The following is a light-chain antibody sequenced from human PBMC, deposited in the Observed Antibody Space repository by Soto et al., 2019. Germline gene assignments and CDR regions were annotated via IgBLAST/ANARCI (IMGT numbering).Light chain of an antibody. J-gene: IGLJ3*02. CDR3: TSYTSSSTLVV. V-gene: IGLV2-14*03. Sequence: QSALTQPASVSGSPGQSITISCTGTSSDVGSYNYVSWYQHHPGKAPKLMIYDVSHRPSGVSNRFSGSKSGNTASLTISGLQAEDEADYYCTSYTSSSTLVVFGGGTQLTVL. CDR1: SSDVGSYNY. CDR2: DVS.